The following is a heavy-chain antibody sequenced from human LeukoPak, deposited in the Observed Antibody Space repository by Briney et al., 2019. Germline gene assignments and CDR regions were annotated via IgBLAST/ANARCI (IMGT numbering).Heavy chain of an antibody. CDR1: GGTFSSYA. CDR3: ARVPLGYCSGGSCYSDAFDI. Sequence: SVKVSCXASGGTFSSYAISWVRQAPGQGLEWMGRIIPIFGTANYAQKFQGRVTITTDESTSTAYMELSSLRSEDTAVYYCARVPLGYCSGGSCYSDAFDIWGQGTMVTVSS. CDR2: IIPIFGTA. D-gene: IGHD2-15*01. V-gene: IGHV1-69*05. J-gene: IGHJ3*02.